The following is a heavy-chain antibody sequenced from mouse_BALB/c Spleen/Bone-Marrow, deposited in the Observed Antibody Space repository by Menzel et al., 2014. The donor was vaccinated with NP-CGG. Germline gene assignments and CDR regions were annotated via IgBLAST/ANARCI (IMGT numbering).Heavy chain of an antibody. Sequence: VQLQHSGGGLVQPGGSLKLSCAASGFDFSRYWMSWVRQAPGKGLEWIGEINPDSSTINYTPSLKDKFIISRDNAKNTLYLQMSKVRSEDTALYYCARQSYYGYSDYWGQGTTLTVSS. D-gene: IGHD1-1*01. CDR1: GFDFSRYW. V-gene: IGHV4-1*02. CDR3: ARQSYYGYSDY. CDR2: INPDSSTI. J-gene: IGHJ2*01.